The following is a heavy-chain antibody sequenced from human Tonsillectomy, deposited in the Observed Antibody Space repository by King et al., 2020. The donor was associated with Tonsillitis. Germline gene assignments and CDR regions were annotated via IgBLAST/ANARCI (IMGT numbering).Heavy chain of an antibody. CDR2: ISGSGGST. CDR3: AKGAPGIAVAGSGAFDY. CDR1: GFTFSSYA. Sequence: LVESGGDLVQPGGSLRLSCAASGFTFSSYAMSWVRQAPGKGLEWVSTISGSGGSTYYADSVKGRFTISRDNSENTVYLQMNSLRAEDTAVYYCAKGAPGIAVAGSGAFDYWGQGTLVTVSS. V-gene: IGHV3-23*04. D-gene: IGHD6-19*01. J-gene: IGHJ4*02.